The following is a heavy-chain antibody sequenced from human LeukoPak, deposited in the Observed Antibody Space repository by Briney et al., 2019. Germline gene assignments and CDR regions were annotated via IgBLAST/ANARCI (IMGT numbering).Heavy chain of an antibody. Sequence: GASVKVSCKASGYTFTSYYMHWVRQAPGQGLEWMGIINPSGGSTSYAQKFQGRVTMTRDTSTSTVYMELSSLRSEDTAVYYCARAGSPSIAARPYYFDYWGQGTQVTVSS. CDR2: INPSGGST. CDR1: GYTFTSYY. J-gene: IGHJ4*02. CDR3: ARAGSPSIAARPYYFDY. V-gene: IGHV1-46*01. D-gene: IGHD6-6*01.